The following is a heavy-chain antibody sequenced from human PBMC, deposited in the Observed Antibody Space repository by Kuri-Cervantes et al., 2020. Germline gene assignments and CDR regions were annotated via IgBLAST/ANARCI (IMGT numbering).Heavy chain of an antibody. J-gene: IGHJ3*02. V-gene: IGHV3-23*01. D-gene: IGHD2-15*01. CDR3: ASEYCSGGSCYSVDAFDI. CDR2: ISGSGGST. Sequence: GESLKISCAASGFTFSSYAMSWVRQAPGKGLEWVSAISGSGGSTYYADSVKGRFTISRGNSKNTLYLQMNSLRAEDTAVYYCASEYCSGGSCYSVDAFDIWGQGTMVTVSS. CDR1: GFTFSSYA.